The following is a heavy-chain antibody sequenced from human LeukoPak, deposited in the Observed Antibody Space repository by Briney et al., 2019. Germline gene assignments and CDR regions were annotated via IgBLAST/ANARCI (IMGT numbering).Heavy chain of an antibody. CDR1: GYALTELS. D-gene: IGHD3-3*01. J-gene: IGHJ4*02. Sequence: GASVKVSCKVSGYALTELSMHWVRQAPGKGLEWMGGFDPEDGETIYAQKFQGRVTMTEDTSTDTAYMELSSLRSEDTAVYYCATAPIWRVYYFDYWGQGTLVTVSS. V-gene: IGHV1-24*01. CDR3: ATAPIWRVYYFDY. CDR2: FDPEDGET.